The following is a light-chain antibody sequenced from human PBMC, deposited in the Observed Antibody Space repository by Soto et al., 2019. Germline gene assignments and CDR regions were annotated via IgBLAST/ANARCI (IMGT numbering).Light chain of an antibody. CDR3: SSYAGNDRLGV. Sequence: QSALTQPASVSGSPGQSITISCTGTSSDVGLYNYVSWYQHHPGKAPKLMIYDVSDRPSGVSNRFSGSKSGNTASLTISGLQAEDEGDYYCSSYAGNDRLGVFGGGTKLTVL. V-gene: IGLV2-14*01. J-gene: IGLJ2*01. CDR1: SSDVGLYNY. CDR2: DVS.